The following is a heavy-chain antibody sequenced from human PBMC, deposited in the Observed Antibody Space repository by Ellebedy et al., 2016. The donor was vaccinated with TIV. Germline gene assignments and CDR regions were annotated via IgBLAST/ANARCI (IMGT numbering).Heavy chain of an antibody. CDR2: INPNSGGT. J-gene: IGHJ5*02. CDR3: ASLPHYGDSGP. Sequence: AASVKVSCKASKYTFTAHYIHWVRQAPGQGLEWMGWINPNSGGTNYAQKFQGRVTMTRDTSISTAYMELSRLRSDDTAVYYCASLPHYGDSGPWGQGTLVTVSS. D-gene: IGHD4-17*01. V-gene: IGHV1-2*02. CDR1: KYTFTAHY.